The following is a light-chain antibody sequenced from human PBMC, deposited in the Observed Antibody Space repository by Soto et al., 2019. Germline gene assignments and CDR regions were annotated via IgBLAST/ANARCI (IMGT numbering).Light chain of an antibody. CDR2: DVS. Sequence: QSVLTPPASVSGSPGQSIPISCTGTSSDVGGYNYVSWYQQHPGKAPKLMIYDVSNRPSGVSNRFSGSKSGNTASLTISGLQAEDEADYYCSSYTSSSTPAVVFGGGTKLTVL. V-gene: IGLV2-14*01. CDR3: SSYTSSSTPAVV. J-gene: IGLJ2*01. CDR1: SSDVGGYNY.